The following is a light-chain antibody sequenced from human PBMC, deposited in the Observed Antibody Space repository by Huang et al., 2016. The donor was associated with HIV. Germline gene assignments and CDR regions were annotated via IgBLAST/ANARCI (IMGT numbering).Light chain of an antibody. J-gene: IGKJ2*01. CDR1: QSISKN. V-gene: IGKV3-15*01. CDR3: QQYNVWPYT. CDR2: GVS. Sequence: IMTQSPVTLSVSPGESVTLSCRASQSISKNLAWYQQRPGQAPSLLIYGVSTRGTGIPARFNGSVSGTEFSLTITSLQSEDFTVYYCQQYNVWPYTFGQGTTLEIK.